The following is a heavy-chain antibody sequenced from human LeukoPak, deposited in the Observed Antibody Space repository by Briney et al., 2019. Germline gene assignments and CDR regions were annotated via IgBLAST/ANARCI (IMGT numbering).Heavy chain of an antibody. CDR1: GGSFSGYY. CDR2: INHSGST. D-gene: IGHD3-22*01. CDR3: ARARRTNYYYDSSGYYY. Sequence: PSETLSLTCAVYGGSFSGYYWSWIRQPPGKGLEWIGEINHSGSTNYNPSLKSRVTISVDTSKNQFSLKLSSVTAADTAVYYCARARRTNYYYDSSGYYYWGQGTLVTVSS. V-gene: IGHV4-34*01. J-gene: IGHJ4*02.